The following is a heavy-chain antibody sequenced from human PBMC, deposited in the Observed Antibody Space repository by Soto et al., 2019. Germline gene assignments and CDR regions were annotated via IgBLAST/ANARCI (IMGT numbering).Heavy chain of an antibody. CDR1: GGTLSSYA. J-gene: IGHJ6*02. CDR3: ARRGYNWNYYCGMDV. D-gene: IGHD1-20*01. CDR2: IIPIFGTA. V-gene: IGHV1-69*13. Sequence: GASVKVSCKASGGTLSSYAISWVRQAPGQGLEWMGGIIPIFGTANHAQKFQGRVTITADESTCTAYMELSSLRSEETAVYYCARRGYNWNYYCGMDVWGQGTTVTVSS.